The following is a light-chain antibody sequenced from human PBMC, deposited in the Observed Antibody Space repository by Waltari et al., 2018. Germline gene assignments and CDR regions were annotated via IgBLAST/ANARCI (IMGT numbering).Light chain of an antibody. J-gene: IGLJ2*01. CDR3: QSWVGKVV. Sequence: YDLTQPPSVSVSPGQTATITCYGANLGEKFVSWYQQRPGQSPFLVIYQDFKRPSGIPGRFSGSNAGNTATLTISGAQAMDEADFYCQSWVGKVVFGGGTKLTV. V-gene: IGLV3-1*01. CDR1: NLGEKF. CDR2: QDF.